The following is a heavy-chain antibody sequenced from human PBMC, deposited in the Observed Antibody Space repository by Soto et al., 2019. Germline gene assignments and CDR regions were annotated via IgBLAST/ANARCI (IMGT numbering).Heavy chain of an antibody. CDR3: ARNSMVYAIPRWLDP. D-gene: IGHD2-8*01. Sequence: ASVKVSCKASGCTFTSYGISWVRQAPGQGLEWMGWISAYNGNTNYAQKLQGRVTMTTDTSTSTAYMELRSLRSDDTAVYYCARNSMVYAIPRWLDPSGQGTMVTVYS. V-gene: IGHV1-18*04. CDR2: ISAYNGNT. CDR1: GCTFTSYG. J-gene: IGHJ5*02.